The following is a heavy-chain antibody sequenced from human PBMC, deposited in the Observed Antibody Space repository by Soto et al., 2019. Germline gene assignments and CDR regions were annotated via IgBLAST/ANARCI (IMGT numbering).Heavy chain of an antibody. CDR2: IWYDGRNK. CDR3: ASDSDEALDY. CDR1: GLTFSTYG. Sequence: QVQLVESGGGVVQPGRSLRLSCAASGLTFSTYGMHWVRQAPGKGLEWVSVIWYDGRNKYYADSVKGRFTMSRDNSKNTLYLQMNSMRAEDTAVYYCASDSDEALDYWGKGTLVTVSS. J-gene: IGHJ4*02. V-gene: IGHV3-33*01.